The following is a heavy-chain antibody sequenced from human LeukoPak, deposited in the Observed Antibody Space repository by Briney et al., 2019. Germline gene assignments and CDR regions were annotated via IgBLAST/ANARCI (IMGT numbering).Heavy chain of an antibody. D-gene: IGHD1-26*01. CDR3: ARYFSGGQFKWFDP. J-gene: IGHJ5*02. CDR1: GDSISSGGYS. CDR2: IYHGGSA. V-gene: IGHV4-30-2*01. Sequence: SETLSLTCAVSGDSISSGGYSWSWIRQPPGTGLEWIGYIYHGGSAYYDPSLKSRVNISVDKSKNQFSLELSSVTAADTAVYYCARYFSGGQFKWFDPWAREPWSPSPQ.